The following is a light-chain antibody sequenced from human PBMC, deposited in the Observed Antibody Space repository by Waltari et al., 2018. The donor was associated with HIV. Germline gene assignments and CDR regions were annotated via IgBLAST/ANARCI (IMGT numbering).Light chain of an antibody. Sequence: QSVLTHPPSESGTPGQRVTISCSGSSANIGSYTVNWYQQLPGTAPKLLIYSNNQRPSGVPDRFSGSKSGTSASLAISGLQSEDEADYYCAAWDDSLNGWVFGGGTKLTVL. CDR3: AAWDDSLNGWV. CDR2: SNN. J-gene: IGLJ3*02. CDR1: SANIGSYT. V-gene: IGLV1-44*01.